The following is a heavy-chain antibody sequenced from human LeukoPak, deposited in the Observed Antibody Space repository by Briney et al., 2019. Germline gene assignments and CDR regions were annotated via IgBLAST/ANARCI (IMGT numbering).Heavy chain of an antibody. Sequence: SETLSLTCTVSGYSISSGYYWSWIRQPPGKGLEWIGYIYYSGSTNYNPSLKSRVTISVDTSKNQFSLKLSSVTAADTAVYYCARDVGATPGYFDYWGQGTLVTVSS. V-gene: IGHV4-61*01. CDR1: GYSISSGYY. J-gene: IGHJ4*02. CDR3: ARDVGATPGYFDY. D-gene: IGHD1-26*01. CDR2: IYYSGST.